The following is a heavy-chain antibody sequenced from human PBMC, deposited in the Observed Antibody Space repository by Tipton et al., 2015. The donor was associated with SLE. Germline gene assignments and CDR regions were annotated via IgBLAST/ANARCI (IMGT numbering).Heavy chain of an antibody. J-gene: IGHJ3*01. Sequence: TLSLTCTVSGGSILRGTYFCNWIRQSAGKGREWLGRIHATGIANYNPSLTSPVTISLDSSKNQFSLRLRSVTAADTGVYYCARGPSRSLGWPRAAVSDAFDLWGQGTVVIVSS. CDR2: IHATGIA. CDR1: GGSILRGTYF. CDR3: ARGPSRSLGWPRAAVSDAFDL. V-gene: IGHV4-61*02. D-gene: IGHD3-3*01.